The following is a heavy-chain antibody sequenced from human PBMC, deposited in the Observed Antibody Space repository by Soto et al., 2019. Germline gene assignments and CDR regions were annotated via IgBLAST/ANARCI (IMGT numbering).Heavy chain of an antibody. Sequence: QLPLVQSGAEVRKPGSSAKVSCKTSGGSFSNYAITWVRRAPGQGLEWMGGIIPIFGRTQNAQKVRDRVTINADHSRSTVYHELTSLKSEDTAIYDCALTGGPRQDYDYGLDVWGQGTTITVSS. V-gene: IGHV1-69*01. CDR3: ALTGGPRQDYDYGLDV. J-gene: IGHJ6*02. D-gene: IGHD3-10*01. CDR1: GGSFSNYA. CDR2: IIPIFGRT.